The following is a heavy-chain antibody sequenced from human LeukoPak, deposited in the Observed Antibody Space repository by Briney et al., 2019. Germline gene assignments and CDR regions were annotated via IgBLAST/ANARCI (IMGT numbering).Heavy chain of an antibody. CDR3: ARGEGYSYGPATTGYGMDV. J-gene: IGHJ6*02. D-gene: IGHD5-18*01. CDR2: INPNSGGT. CDR1: GYTFTGYY. Sequence: ASVKVSCKASGYTFTGYYMHWVRQAPGQGLEWMGWINPNSGGTNYAQKFQGRVTMTRNTSISTAYMELSSLRSEDTAVYYCARGEGYSYGPATTGYGMDVWGQGTTVTVSS. V-gene: IGHV1-2*02.